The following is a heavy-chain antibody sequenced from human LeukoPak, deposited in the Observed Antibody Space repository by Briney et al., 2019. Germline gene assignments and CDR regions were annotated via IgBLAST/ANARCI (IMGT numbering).Heavy chain of an antibody. J-gene: IGHJ4*02. CDR2: IIPILGIA. CDR1: GYTFTTYG. Sequence: SVKVSCKASGYTFTTYGISWVRQAPGQGLEWMGRIIPILGIANYAQKFQGRVTITADKSTSTAYMELSSLRSEDTAVYYCARSYDSSGFTDYWGQGTLVTVSS. CDR3: ARSYDSSGFTDY. V-gene: IGHV1-69*04. D-gene: IGHD3-22*01.